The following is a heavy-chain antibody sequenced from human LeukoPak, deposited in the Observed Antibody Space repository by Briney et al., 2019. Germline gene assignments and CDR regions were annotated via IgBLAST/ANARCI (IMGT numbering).Heavy chain of an antibody. V-gene: IGHV3-21*01. CDR3: ARDGDTSGYSD. CDR2: ISSSSSYI. J-gene: IGHJ4*01. Sequence: GGSLRLSCAASGFTFSSYEMNWVRQAPGRGLEWVSSISSSSSYIYYADSVKGRFTISRDNAKNSLYLQMNSLRAEDTAVYYCARDGDTSGYSDWGHGILVTVSS. D-gene: IGHD3-22*01. CDR1: GFTFSSYE.